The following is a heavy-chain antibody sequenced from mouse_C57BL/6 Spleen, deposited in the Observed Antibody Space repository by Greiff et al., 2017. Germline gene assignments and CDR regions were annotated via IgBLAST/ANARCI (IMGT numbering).Heavy chain of an antibody. V-gene: IGHV1-64*01. CDR3: ATAQATFAY. J-gene: IGHJ3*01. CDR2: IHPNSGST. D-gene: IGHD3-2*02. Sequence: QVQLKQPGAELVKPGASVKLSCKASGYTFTSYWMHWVKQRPGQGLEWIGMIHPNSGSTNYNEKFKSKATLTVDKSSSTAYMQLSSLTSEDSAVYYCATAQATFAYWGQGTLVTVSA. CDR1: GYTFTSYW.